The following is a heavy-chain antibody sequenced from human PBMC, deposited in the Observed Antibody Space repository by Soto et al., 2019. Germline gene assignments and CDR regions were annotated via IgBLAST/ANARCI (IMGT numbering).Heavy chain of an antibody. D-gene: IGHD3-3*01. V-gene: IGHV3-33*01. CDR2: IWNDGSEK. J-gene: IGHJ5*01. CDR1: GFTFSLYG. CDR3: ARDIWSGGYKWFDS. Sequence: GGSLRLSCAASGFTFSLYGMHWVRQAPGKGLEWVAVIWNDGSEKNYADSVKGRFTLSGDSSKNTLYLEMNSLRVEDTAVYYCARDIWSGGYKWFDSWGPGTLVTVSS.